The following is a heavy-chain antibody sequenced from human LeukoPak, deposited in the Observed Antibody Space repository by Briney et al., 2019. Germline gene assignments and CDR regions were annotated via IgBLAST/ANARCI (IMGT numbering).Heavy chain of an antibody. D-gene: IGHD5-12*01. CDR2: ISSSGSGGST. J-gene: IGHJ5*02. Sequence: GGSLRLSCAASGFTFSDYYMSWIRQAPGKGLEWVSYISSSGSGGSTYYADSVKGRFTISRDNSKNTLYLQMNSLRAEDTAVYYCAREGEMATILTVFIGKENWFDPWGQGTLVTVSS. CDR1: GFTFSDYY. CDR3: AREGEMATILTVFIGKENWFDP. V-gene: IGHV3-11*04.